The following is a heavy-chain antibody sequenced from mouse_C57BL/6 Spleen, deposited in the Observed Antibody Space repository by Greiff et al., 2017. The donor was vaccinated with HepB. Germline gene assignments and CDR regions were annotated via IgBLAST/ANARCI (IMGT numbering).Heavy chain of an antibody. Sequence: QVQLQQPGAELVKPGASVKLSCKASGYTFTSYWMHWVKQRPGQGLEWIGMIHPNSGSTNYNEKFKSKATLTVDKSSSTAYMQLSSLTSEDSAVYYGARSEGYYGNYRGLYWYFDVWGTGTTVTVSS. D-gene: IGHD2-1*01. CDR3: ARSEGYYGNYRGLYWYFDV. CDR2: IHPNSGST. V-gene: IGHV1-64*01. CDR1: GYTFTSYW. J-gene: IGHJ1*03.